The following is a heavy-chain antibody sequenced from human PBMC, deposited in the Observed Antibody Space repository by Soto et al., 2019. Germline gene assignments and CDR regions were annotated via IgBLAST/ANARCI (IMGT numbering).Heavy chain of an antibody. D-gene: IGHD2-8*01. J-gene: IGHJ4*02. V-gene: IGHV3-21*01. CDR3: ARGTYYFDY. Sequence: PGGSLRLSCAASGFTFSSYAMSWVRQAPGKGLEWVSAISSSSYIYYADSVKGRFTISRDNAKNSLYLQMNSLRAEDTAVYYCARGTYYFDYWGQGTLVTVSS. CDR1: GFTFSSYA. CDR2: ISSSSYI.